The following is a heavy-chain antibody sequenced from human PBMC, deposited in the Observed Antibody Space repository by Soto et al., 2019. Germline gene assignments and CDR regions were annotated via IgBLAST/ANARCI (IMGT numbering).Heavy chain of an antibody. D-gene: IGHD3-3*01. J-gene: IGHJ4*02. CDR3: ARVGLVTIFGVVITGFDY. V-gene: IGHV1-18*04. CDR1: GYTFTSYG. Sequence: ASVKVSCKASGYTFTSYGISWVRQAPGQGLEWMGWISAYNGNTNYAQKLQGRVTMTTDTSTSTAYMELRSLRSDDTAVYYCARVGLVTIFGVVITGFDYWGQGTLVPSPQ. CDR2: ISAYNGNT.